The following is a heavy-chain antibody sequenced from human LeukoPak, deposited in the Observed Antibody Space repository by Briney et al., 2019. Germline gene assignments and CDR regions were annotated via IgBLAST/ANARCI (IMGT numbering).Heavy chain of an antibody. CDR3: AREVSSSWSYAFDI. J-gene: IGHJ3*02. CDR1: GFTFSSYV. CDR2: IWYDGSNK. D-gene: IGHD6-13*01. Sequence: PGRPLRLSCAASGFTFSSYVMLWVRQPPAKGLEGVADIWYDGSNKYYAHSVKGRFTISRDNSKNTLSLQMNSLTAEDTAVYSCAREVSSSWSYAFDIWGQGTMVTVSS. V-gene: IGHV3-33*01.